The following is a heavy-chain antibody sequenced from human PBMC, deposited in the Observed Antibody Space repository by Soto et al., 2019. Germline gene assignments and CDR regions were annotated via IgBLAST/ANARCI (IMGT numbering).Heavy chain of an antibody. J-gene: IGHJ4*02. Sequence: GGSLRLSCAASGFTFSSYAMSWVRQAPGKGLEWVSAISGSGGSTYDADSVKGRFHISRDNSKNTLYLQMNSLRAEETAVYYCAKDDEVITFGGVIVPGGPDYWGQGTLVTVSS. CDR2: ISGSGGST. CDR1: GFTFSSYA. V-gene: IGHV3-23*01. D-gene: IGHD3-16*02. CDR3: AKDDEVITFGGVIVPGGPDY.